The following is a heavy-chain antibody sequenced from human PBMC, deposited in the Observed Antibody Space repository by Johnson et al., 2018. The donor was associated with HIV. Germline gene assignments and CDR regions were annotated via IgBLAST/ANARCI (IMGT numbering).Heavy chain of an antibody. J-gene: IGHJ3*02. Sequence: VQLVESGGGLVQPGGSLRLSCAASGFTFSTYDMHWVRQATGKGLEWVSGINTVGDTFYSGSVKGRFTISRDNSKNTLYLQMNSLRAEDTAVYYCAKRQGGGAFDIWGQGTMVTVSS. CDR1: GFTFSTYD. CDR2: INTVGDT. D-gene: IGHD2-15*01. CDR3: AKRQGGGAFDI. V-gene: IGHV3-13*01.